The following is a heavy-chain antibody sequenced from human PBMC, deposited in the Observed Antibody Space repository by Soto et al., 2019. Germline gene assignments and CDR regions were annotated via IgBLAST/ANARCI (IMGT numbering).Heavy chain of an antibody. J-gene: IGHJ4*02. Sequence: QVQLVQSGAEVKKPGSSVKVSCKASGGTFSSYSSNWVRQAPGQGLEGMGEIIPIFGTANYAQKFQGRVTITADESTSTDYLELSSMRSEATAVYYCARDGGRDSGGIDYWGQGTLVTVSS. V-gene: IGHV1-69*01. D-gene: IGHD2-15*01. CDR3: ARDGGRDSGGIDY. CDR2: IIPIFGTA. CDR1: GGTFSSYS.